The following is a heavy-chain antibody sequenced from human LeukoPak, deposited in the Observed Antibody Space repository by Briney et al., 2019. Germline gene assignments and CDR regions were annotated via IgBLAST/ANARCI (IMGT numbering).Heavy chain of an antibody. D-gene: IGHD3-3*01. J-gene: IGHJ4*02. V-gene: IGHV1-18*01. CDR1: GYTFTSYG. Sequence: ASVKVSCKASGYTFTSYGISWVRQAPGQGLEWMGWISAYNGNTHYAQKLQGRVTMTTDTSTSTVNMELRSLRSDDTAVYYCARDEYYDFWSGYYPFDYWGQGTLVTVSS. CDR2: ISAYNGNT. CDR3: ARDEYYDFWSGYYPFDY.